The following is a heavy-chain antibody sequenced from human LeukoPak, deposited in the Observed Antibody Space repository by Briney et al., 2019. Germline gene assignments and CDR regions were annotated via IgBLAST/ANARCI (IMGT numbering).Heavy chain of an antibody. V-gene: IGHV4-4*07. J-gene: IGHJ6*03. Sequence: SETLSLTCTVSGGSISSYYWSWIRQPAGKGLEWIGRIYTSGSTNYIPSLKSRVTMSVDTSKNQFSLKLSSVAAADTAVYYCARVLRFLESYYMDVWGKGTTVTVSS. D-gene: IGHD3-3*01. CDR2: IYTSGST. CDR3: ARVLRFLESYYMDV. CDR1: GGSISSYY.